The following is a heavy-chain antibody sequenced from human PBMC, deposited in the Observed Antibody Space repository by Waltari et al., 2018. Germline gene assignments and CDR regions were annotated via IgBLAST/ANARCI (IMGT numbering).Heavy chain of an antibody. CDR1: GYTFISYD. J-gene: IGHJ4*02. CDR2: MNPNSGNT. CDR3: AREQHCSSTSCWNY. V-gene: IGHV1-8*01. Sequence: QVQLAQSGAEVKKPGASVKVSCKASGYTFISYDINWVRQAAGQGLEWMGWMNPNSGNTGFAQKFQGRVAMTRNTSISTAYMELSSLRSEDTAVYYCAREQHCSSTSCWNYWGQGTLVTVSS. D-gene: IGHD2-2*01.